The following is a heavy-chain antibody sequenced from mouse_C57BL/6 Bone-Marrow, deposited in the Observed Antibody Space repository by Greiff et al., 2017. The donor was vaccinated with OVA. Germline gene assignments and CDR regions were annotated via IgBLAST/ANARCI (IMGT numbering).Heavy chain of an antibody. J-gene: IGHJ2*01. Sequence: VQLQQSGAELARPGASVKLSCKASGYTFTSYWITWVKQRPGQGLEWIGDIYPGSGSPNYNEKFKSKATLTVDTSSSTAYMQLSSLTSEDSAVYYCAKILIYYYGSSFDDWGQGTTLTVSS. CDR1: GYTFTSYW. CDR2: IYPGSGSP. V-gene: IGHV1-55*01. D-gene: IGHD1-1*01. CDR3: AKILIYYYGSSFDD.